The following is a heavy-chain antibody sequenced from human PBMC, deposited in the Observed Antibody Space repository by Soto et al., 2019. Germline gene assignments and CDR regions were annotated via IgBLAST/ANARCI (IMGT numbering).Heavy chain of an antibody. V-gene: IGHV3-30*18. D-gene: IGHD3-22*01. CDR3: TKGVVVITSSFQH. J-gene: IGHJ1*01. Sequence: QVQLVESGGGVVQPGRSLRLSCAASGFTFSSYGMHWVRQAPGKGLEWVAVISYDESNKYYADSVKGRFTISRDNSKTTLYLQMNSLRAADTAVYYCTKGVVVITSSFQHWGQGTLVTVSS. CDR2: ISYDESNK. CDR1: GFTFSSYG.